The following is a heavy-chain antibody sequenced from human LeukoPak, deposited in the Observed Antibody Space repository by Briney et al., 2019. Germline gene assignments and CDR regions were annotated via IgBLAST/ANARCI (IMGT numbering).Heavy chain of an antibody. Sequence: ASVKVSCKVSGYTLTELSMHWVRQAPGKGLEWIGGFDPEDGETIYAQKFQGRVTMTEDTSTDTAYMELNSLRAEDTAIYYCAKLGDSSGYLYFDYWGQGTLVTVSS. CDR2: FDPEDGET. D-gene: IGHD3-22*01. J-gene: IGHJ4*02. CDR3: AKLGDSSGYLYFDY. CDR1: GYTLTELS. V-gene: IGHV1-24*01.